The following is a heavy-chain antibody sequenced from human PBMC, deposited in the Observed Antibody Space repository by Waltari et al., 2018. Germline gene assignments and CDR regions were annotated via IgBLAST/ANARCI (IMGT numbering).Heavy chain of an antibody. CDR1: GYPFTIYY. J-gene: IGHJ4*02. CDR2: INTRNGGT. D-gene: IGHD1-26*01. V-gene: IGHV1-2*02. CDR3: ARTYQSGSYSDY. Sequence: QVQLVQSGAEVKKPGASVTVSCKTSGYPFTIYYMHWVRQAPGQGLEWMGWINTRNGGTNYAQKYQGRVTMTRDTSISTAYMELSRLISNDTAVYYCARTYQSGSYSDYWGQGTPVTVSS.